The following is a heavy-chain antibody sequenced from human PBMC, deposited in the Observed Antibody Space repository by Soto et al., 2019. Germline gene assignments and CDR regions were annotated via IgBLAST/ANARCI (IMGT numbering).Heavy chain of an antibody. Sequence: EVQLVESGGGLVQPGGSLRLSCAASGFTFSSHTMNWVRQAPGKGLEWVSYISSSSRTIYYADSLKGRFTISRDNAKNSLYLQMNSLSAEDTAVYYCARDTGGAAYSSGWYGYWGQGTLVTVSS. J-gene: IGHJ4*02. CDR3: ARDTGGAAYSSGWYGY. V-gene: IGHV3-48*01. D-gene: IGHD6-19*01. CDR1: GFTFSSHT. CDR2: ISSSSRTI.